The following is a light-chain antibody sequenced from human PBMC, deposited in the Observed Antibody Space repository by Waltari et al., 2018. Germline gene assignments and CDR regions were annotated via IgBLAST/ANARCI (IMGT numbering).Light chain of an antibody. Sequence: QSVLTQPPSVSGAPGQRVTISCTGSSSHIGAGFHVPWYQQLPGAAPKLLIYGNTNRPSGVPDRFSGSKSGTSASLAITGLQAEDEADYYCQSFDNSLRRSVIFGGGTKLTVL. CDR1: SSHIGAGFH. CDR2: GNT. J-gene: IGLJ2*01. V-gene: IGLV1-40*01. CDR3: QSFDNSLRRSVI.